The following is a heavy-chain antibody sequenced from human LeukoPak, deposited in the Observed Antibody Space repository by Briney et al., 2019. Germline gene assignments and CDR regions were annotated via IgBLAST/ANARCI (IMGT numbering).Heavy chain of an antibody. CDR2: IYTSGST. V-gene: IGHV4-61*02. CDR1: GGSISSGSYY. J-gene: IGHJ4*02. D-gene: IGHD2-15*01. CDR3: ARGSVARD. Sequence: SQTLSLTCTVSGGSISSGSYYWSWIRQPAGKGLEWIGRIYTSGSTNYNPSLKSRVTISVDTSKNQFSLKLSSVTAADTAVYYCARGSVARDWGQGTLVTVSS.